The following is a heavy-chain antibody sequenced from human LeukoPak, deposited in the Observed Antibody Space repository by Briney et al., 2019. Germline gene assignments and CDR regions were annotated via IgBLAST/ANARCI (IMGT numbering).Heavy chain of an antibody. D-gene: IGHD5-12*01. CDR2: ISTRSNLI. J-gene: IGHJ4*02. CDR3: ARGTRIVATTLDY. CDR1: GFTFSSYG. V-gene: IGHV3-21*01. Sequence: GGSLRLSCAASGFTFSSYGMHWVRQAPGKGLEWVSFISTRSNLIYDADSVKGRFSISRDNARNSLYLQMNSLRAEDTAVYYCARGTRIVATTLDYWGQGTLVTVSS.